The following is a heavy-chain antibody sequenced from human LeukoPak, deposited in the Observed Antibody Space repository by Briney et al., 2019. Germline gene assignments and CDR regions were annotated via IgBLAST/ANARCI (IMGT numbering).Heavy chain of an antibody. Sequence: PSETLSLTCTVSGGSISSYYWSWIRQPPGKGLGWIGYIYYSGSTNYNPSLTSRVTISVDTSKNQFSLKLSSVTAADTAVYYCARAPGYCSSTSCYAPRAFDYWGQGTLVTVSS. D-gene: IGHD2-2*01. CDR3: ARAPGYCSSTSCYAPRAFDY. CDR2: IYYSGST. CDR1: GGSISSYY. J-gene: IGHJ4*02. V-gene: IGHV4-59*01.